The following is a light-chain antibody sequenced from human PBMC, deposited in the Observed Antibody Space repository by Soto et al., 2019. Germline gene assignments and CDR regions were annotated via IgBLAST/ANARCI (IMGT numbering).Light chain of an antibody. CDR3: SSQTASATVL. J-gene: IGLJ2*01. Sequence: QSVLTQPASVSGSPGQSITISCTGTSSDLGAYNFVSWYQQFPGKAPKVMIYEVSNRPSGVSDRFSGSKSGNTASLIISGLRPEDEAYYYCSSQTASATVLFGGGPKLTVL. V-gene: IGLV2-14*01. CDR2: EVS. CDR1: SSDLGAYNF.